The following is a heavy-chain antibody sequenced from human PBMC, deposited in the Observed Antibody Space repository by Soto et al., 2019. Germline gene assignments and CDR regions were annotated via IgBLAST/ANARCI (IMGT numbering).Heavy chain of an antibody. D-gene: IGHD2-2*01. CDR3: ARDRSSSWFDP. V-gene: IGHV4-30-2*01. CDR2: IYHSGST. CDR1: GGSSISGGYC. Sequence: TSETLSLTCAVSGGSSISGGYCWSWIRQPPGKGLEWIGYIYHSGSTYYNPSLKSRVTISVDRSKNQFSLKLSSVTAADTAVYYCARDRSSSWFDPWGQGTLVTVSS. J-gene: IGHJ5*02.